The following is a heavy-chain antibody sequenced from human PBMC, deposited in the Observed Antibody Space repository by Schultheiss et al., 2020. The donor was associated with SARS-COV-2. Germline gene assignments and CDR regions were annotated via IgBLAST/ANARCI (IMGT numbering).Heavy chain of an antibody. CDR3: ARDASLSWSGENYGMDV. Sequence: ASVKVSCKASGYTFTGYYMHWVRQAPGQGLEWMGWINPNSGGTNYAQKFQGWVTMTRDTSISTAYMELSSLRSEDTAVYYCARDASLSWSGENYGMDVWGQGTTVTVSS. CDR1: GYTFTGYY. V-gene: IGHV1-2*04. J-gene: IGHJ6*02. D-gene: IGHD3-3*01. CDR2: INPNSGGT.